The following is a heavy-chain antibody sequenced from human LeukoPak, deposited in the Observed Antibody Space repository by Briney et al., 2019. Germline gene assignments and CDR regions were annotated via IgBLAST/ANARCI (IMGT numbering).Heavy chain of an antibody. Sequence: SVKVSCKASGGTFSSYAISWVRQAPGQGLEWMGRIIPIFGIANYAQKFQGRVTITADKSTSTAYMELSSLRSEDTAVYYCARDLGYGSGGYFPNWFDPWGQGTLVTVSS. D-gene: IGHD3-10*01. CDR3: ARDLGYGSGGYFPNWFDP. CDR1: GGTFSSYA. CDR2: IIPIFGIA. V-gene: IGHV1-69*17. J-gene: IGHJ5*02.